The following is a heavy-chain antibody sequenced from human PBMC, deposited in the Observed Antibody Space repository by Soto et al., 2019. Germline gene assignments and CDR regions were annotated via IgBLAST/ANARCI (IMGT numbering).Heavy chain of an antibody. CDR1: GFTFSSYA. Sequence: GGSLRLSCAASGFTFSSYAMSWVRQAPGKGLEWVSPINSGGGGTFYSDSVKGRFTISRDNSKNTLYLQINSLRAEDTAVYYCAKRGTYYFDYWGQGALVNVSS. V-gene: IGHV3-23*01. CDR3: AKRGTYYFDY. J-gene: IGHJ4*02. D-gene: IGHD2-15*01. CDR2: INSGGGGT.